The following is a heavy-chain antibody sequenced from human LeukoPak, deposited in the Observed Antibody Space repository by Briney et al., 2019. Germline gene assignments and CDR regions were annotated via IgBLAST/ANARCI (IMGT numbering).Heavy chain of an antibody. D-gene: IGHD3-22*01. Sequence: ASVKGSCKASGYTFTGYYMHWVRQAAGQGLEWMGWINPNSGGTNYAQKLQGRVTMTTDTSTSTAYMELRSLRSDDTAVYYCARDHPPPPYYYDSSGPWGPEFDYWGQGTLVTVSS. CDR1: GYTFTGYY. CDR2: INPNSGGT. J-gene: IGHJ4*02. CDR3: ARDHPPPPYYYDSSGPWGPEFDY. V-gene: IGHV1-2*02.